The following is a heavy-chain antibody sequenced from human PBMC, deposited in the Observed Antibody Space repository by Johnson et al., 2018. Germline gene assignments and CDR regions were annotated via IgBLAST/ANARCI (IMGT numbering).Heavy chain of an antibody. D-gene: IGHD1-26*01. CDR3: ARGPSGSYRLYYYYYGLDV. V-gene: IGHV1-69*01. Sequence: QVQLVESGAEVKKXGSSXKVXCKASGGTFSSYAISWVRQAPGQGLAWTGGIISIFGTANYAQTLQGRVTITADESPITAYMELSSLRSEDTAVYYCARGPSGSYRLYYYYYGLDVWGQGTPVTISS. CDR1: GGTFSSYA. J-gene: IGHJ6*02. CDR2: IISIFGTA.